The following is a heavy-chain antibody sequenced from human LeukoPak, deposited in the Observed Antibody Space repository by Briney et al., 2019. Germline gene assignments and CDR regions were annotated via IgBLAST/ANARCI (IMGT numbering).Heavy chain of an antibody. CDR1: GGTFSSYA. V-gene: IGHV3-23*01. Sequence: GASVKVSCKASGGTFSSYAMSWVRQAPGKGLEWVSAISGSGGSTYYADSVKGRFTISRDNSKNTLYLQMNSLRAEDTAVYYCAKTSGRPYYFDYWGQGTLVTVSS. D-gene: IGHD6-19*01. J-gene: IGHJ4*02. CDR2: ISGSGGST. CDR3: AKTSGRPYYFDY.